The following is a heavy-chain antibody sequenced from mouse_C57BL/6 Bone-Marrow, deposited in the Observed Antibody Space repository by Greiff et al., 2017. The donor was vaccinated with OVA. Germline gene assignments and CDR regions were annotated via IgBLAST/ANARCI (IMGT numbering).Heavy chain of an antibody. CDR2: IDPETGGT. D-gene: IGHD1-1*01. CDR3: TGITTVVAEYYFDY. Sequence: VQLQESGADLVRPGASVTLSCKASGYTFTDYEMHWVKQTPVHGLEWIGAIDPETGGTAYNQKFKGKAILTADKSSSTAYMELRSLTSEDSAVYYCTGITTVVAEYYFDYWGQGTTLTVSS. CDR1: GYTFTDYE. V-gene: IGHV1-15*01. J-gene: IGHJ2*01.